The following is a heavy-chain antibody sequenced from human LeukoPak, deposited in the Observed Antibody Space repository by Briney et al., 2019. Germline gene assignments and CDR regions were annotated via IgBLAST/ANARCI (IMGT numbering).Heavy chain of an antibody. D-gene: IGHD2-2*01. CDR3: GTSTSPLGADFDY. CDR2: ISGSGGST. Sequence: WGSLRLSCAASGFTFSSYAMTWVRQAPGKGLEWVSAISGSGGSTYYADSVKGRFTISRDNSKNTLYLQMNSLRAEDTAVYYCGTSTSPLGADFDYWGQGTLVTVSS. J-gene: IGHJ4*02. CDR1: GFTFSSYA. V-gene: IGHV3-23*01.